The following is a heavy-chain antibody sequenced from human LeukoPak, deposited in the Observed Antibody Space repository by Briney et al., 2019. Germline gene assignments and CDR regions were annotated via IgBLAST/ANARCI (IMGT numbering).Heavy chain of an antibody. CDR2: ISSTSSYI. CDR1: GFTFSSY. Sequence: GGSLRLSCAASGFTFSSYMNWVRQAPGKGLEWVSSISSTSSYIYYADSVKGRFTISRDNAKNTLYLQMNSLRAEDTAVYYCAKEGTGIHFDYWGQGTLVTVSS. D-gene: IGHD1-1*01. V-gene: IGHV3-21*01. J-gene: IGHJ4*02. CDR3: AKEGTGIHFDY.